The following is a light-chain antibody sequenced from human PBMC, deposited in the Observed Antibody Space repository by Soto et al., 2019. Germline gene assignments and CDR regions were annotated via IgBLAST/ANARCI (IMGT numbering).Light chain of an antibody. Sequence: IQMPQSPSTLSASVGDRVTITCRASQSISSWLAWYQQKPGKAPNLLVYKASSLESGVPSRFSGSGSATEFNLTITSLQPDDFATYYCQQYKSYSSLTFGGGTKVDIK. V-gene: IGKV1-5*03. CDR2: KAS. CDR1: QSISSW. CDR3: QQYKSYSSLT. J-gene: IGKJ4*01.